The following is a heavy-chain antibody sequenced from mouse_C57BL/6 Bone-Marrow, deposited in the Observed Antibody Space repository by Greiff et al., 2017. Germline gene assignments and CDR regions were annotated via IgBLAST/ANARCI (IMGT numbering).Heavy chain of an antibody. CDR2: INPSTGGT. J-gene: IGHJ1*03. CDR1: GYSFTGYY. CDR3: ARSDLWLRRYFEG. Sequence: EVQLQQSGPELVKPGASVKISCKASGYSFTGYYMNWVKQSPEKSLEWIGEINPSTGGTTYNQKFKDKATLTVDKSSSTAYMQRKSLTSEDSAVYYCARSDLWLRRYFEGWGTGATVTVAA. V-gene: IGHV1-42*01. D-gene: IGHD2-2*01.